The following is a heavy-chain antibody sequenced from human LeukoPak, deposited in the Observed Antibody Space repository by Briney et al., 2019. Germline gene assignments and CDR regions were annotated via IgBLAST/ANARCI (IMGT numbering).Heavy chain of an antibody. Sequence: ASVKVSCKASGGTFSSYAISWVRQAPGQGLEWMGRIIPILGIANYAQKFQGRVTITADKSTSTAYMELSSLRSEGTAVYYCAREVSTFGGVIVTFNWFDPWGQGTLVTVSS. V-gene: IGHV1-69*04. CDR3: AREVSTFGGVIVTFNWFDP. J-gene: IGHJ5*02. CDR1: GGTFSSYA. D-gene: IGHD3-16*02. CDR2: IIPILGIA.